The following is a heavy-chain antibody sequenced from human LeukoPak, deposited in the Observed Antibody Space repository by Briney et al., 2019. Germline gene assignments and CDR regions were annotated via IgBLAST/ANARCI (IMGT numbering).Heavy chain of an antibody. CDR3: AKSNGYGLVDI. CDR1: GYSISSGYY. CDR2: IYHSGDT. J-gene: IGHJ3*02. V-gene: IGHV4-38-2*02. Sequence: SETLSLTCSVSGYSISSGYYWGWIRQAPGKGLEFIGYIYHSGDTYYNPSLKTRVTMSVDTSKNQFSLKMNSVTAADTAVYFCAKSNGYGLVDIWGQGTMVTVSS. D-gene: IGHD3-10*01.